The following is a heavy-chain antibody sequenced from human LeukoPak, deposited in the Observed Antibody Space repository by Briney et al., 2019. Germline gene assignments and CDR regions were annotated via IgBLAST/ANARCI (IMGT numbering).Heavy chain of an antibody. Sequence: GGSLRLSCAASGFTFDDYAMHWVRQAPGKGLEWVSGISWNSGSIGYADSVKGRFTISRDNAKNSLYLQMNSLRAEDTALYYCAKAYGSGSYYPYYFDYWGQGTLATVSS. CDR2: ISWNSGSI. CDR3: AKAYGSGSYYPYYFDY. D-gene: IGHD3-10*01. CDR1: GFTFDDYA. V-gene: IGHV3-9*01. J-gene: IGHJ4*02.